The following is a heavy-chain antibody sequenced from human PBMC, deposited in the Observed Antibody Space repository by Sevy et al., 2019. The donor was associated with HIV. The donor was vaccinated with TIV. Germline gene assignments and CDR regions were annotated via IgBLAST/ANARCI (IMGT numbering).Heavy chain of an antibody. Sequence: GGSLRLSCAASGFTLSRYAMHWVRQAPGKGLEWVALISYEGRNKFYADSVKGRFTISKDNSENRLYLQMNSLRPEDEAVYYCARDLGRSDPGLVVFYYYGMDVWGQWTTVTVSS. CDR2: ISYEGRNK. V-gene: IGHV3-30*04. CDR1: GFTLSRYA. D-gene: IGHD3-9*01. CDR3: ARDLGRSDPGLVVFYYYGMDV. J-gene: IGHJ6*02.